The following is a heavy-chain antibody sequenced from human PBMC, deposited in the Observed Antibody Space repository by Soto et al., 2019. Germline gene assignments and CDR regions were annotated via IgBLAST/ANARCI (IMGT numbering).Heavy chain of an antibody. CDR3: ARHTSGWSAVDY. D-gene: IGHD6-19*01. V-gene: IGHV4-59*01. CDR1: GGPISSYY. J-gene: IGHJ4*02. CDR2: IYSSGNT. Sequence: SETLSLTCTVSGGPISSYYWSWIRQPPGKGLAWIAYIYSSGNTNYNPSLKSRVTISVDTSKNQFSLKLSSVTAADTALYYCARHTSGWSAVDYWGQGTLVTVSS.